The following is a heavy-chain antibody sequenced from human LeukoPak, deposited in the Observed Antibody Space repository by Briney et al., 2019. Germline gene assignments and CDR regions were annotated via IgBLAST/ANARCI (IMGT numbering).Heavy chain of an antibody. V-gene: IGHV3-48*01. Sequence: GGSLRLSCAASGFTFSSYSMNWVRQAPGKGLEWVSYISSSSSTIYYADSVKGRFTISRDNSKNTLYLQMNSLRAEDTAVYYCARGVGSGSRLRAGDYWGQGTLVTVSS. CDR3: ARGVGSGSRLRAGDY. CDR2: ISSSSSTI. CDR1: GFTFSSYS. J-gene: IGHJ4*02. D-gene: IGHD1-26*01.